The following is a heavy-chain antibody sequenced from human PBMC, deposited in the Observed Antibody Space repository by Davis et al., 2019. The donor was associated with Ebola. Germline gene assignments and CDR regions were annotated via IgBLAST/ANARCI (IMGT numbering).Heavy chain of an antibody. Sequence: PSETLSLTCAVYGGSFSGYYWSWIRQPPGKGLEWIGEINHSGSTNYNPSLKSRVTISVDTSKNQFSLKLSSVTAADTAVYYCARGPKMMAIYYYYGMDVWGKGTTVTVSS. J-gene: IGHJ6*04. CDR1: GGSFSGYY. V-gene: IGHV4-34*01. D-gene: IGHD5-24*01. CDR2: INHSGST. CDR3: ARGPKMMAIYYYYGMDV.